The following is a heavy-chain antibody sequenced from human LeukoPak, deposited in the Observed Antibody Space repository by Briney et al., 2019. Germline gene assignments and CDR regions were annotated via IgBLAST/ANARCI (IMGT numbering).Heavy chain of an antibody. J-gene: IGHJ4*02. D-gene: IGHD5-18*01. CDR1: GLTFSSYG. V-gene: IGHV3-48*03. Sequence: PGGSLRLSCAASGLTFSSYGMSWVLQAPGKGLECVSYISSNGGTMYYANSVKGRFTISRDNAKNSLYLQMNSLRVEDTAVYYCARGNIRGYSYGFDSWGQGTLVTVSS. CDR3: ARGNIRGYSYGFDS. CDR2: ISSNGGTM.